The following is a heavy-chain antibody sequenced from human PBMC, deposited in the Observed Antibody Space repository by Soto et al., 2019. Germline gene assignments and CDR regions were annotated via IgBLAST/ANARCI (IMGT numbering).Heavy chain of an antibody. CDR3: AKDGEYSSSPGY. CDR1: GFTFNTYG. CDR2: ISYDGSKK. Sequence: QVQLVESGGGVVQPGRSLRLSCAASGFTFNTYGMHWVRKAPGKGLEWPVVISYDGSKKYYADSDSVKGRFTISRDNSKNILYLQLTSLRAEDTAVYYCAKDGEYSSSPGYWGQGTLVTVSS. J-gene: IGHJ4*02. D-gene: IGHD2-2*01. V-gene: IGHV3-30*18.